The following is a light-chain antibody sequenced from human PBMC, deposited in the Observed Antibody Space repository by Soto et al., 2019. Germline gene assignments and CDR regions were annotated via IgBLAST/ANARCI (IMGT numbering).Light chain of an antibody. Sequence: QSVLTQPASVSGSPGQSITISCTGSTSDVGAYNYVSWYKHHPGQAPQLMIYEVSNRPSGVSNRFSGSKSGNTASLTISGLQADDEGDYYCSSKTSSSSPFVFGTGTKVTV. J-gene: IGLJ1*01. CDR3: SSKTSSSSPFV. V-gene: IGLV2-14*01. CDR1: TSDVGAYNY. CDR2: EVS.